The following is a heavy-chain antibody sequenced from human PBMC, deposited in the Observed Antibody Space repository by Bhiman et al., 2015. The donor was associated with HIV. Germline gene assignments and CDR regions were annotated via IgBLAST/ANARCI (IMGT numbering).Heavy chain of an antibody. CDR2: TSFDESNK. J-gene: IGHJ6*03. CDR3: ARDKKDSSYSASRTSYFYYMDV. D-gene: IGHD1-26*01. CDR1: GFSFSSHA. Sequence: QVQLVESGGGVVQPGRSLRLSCAASGFSFSSHAMYWVRQAPGKGLEWVAVTSFDESNKDYADSVKGRFTISRDNSKYMLYLQMNSLRGEDTAVYFCARDKKDSSYSASRTSYFYYMDVVGKGTTVTVSS. V-gene: IGHV3-30*04.